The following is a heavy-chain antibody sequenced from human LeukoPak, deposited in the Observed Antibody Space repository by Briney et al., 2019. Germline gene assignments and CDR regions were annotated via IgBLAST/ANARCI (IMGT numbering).Heavy chain of an antibody. CDR1: GFTFDDYA. V-gene: IGHV3-43*02. Sequence: GGSLRLSCAASGFTFDDYAMHWVRQPPGKGLECVSLISGDGSITYYADSVKGRFTISRDNSKNSLFLQMNSLRTEGTALYYCAKDNWVATRGHYGFDYWGQGTLVTVSS. CDR3: AKDNWVATRGHYGFDY. CDR2: ISGDGSIT. J-gene: IGHJ4*02. D-gene: IGHD5-12*01.